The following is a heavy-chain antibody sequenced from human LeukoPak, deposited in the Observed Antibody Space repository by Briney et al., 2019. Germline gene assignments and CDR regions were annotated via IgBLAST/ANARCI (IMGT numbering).Heavy chain of an antibody. D-gene: IGHD1-14*01. CDR2: INTSGSST. V-gene: IGHV3-74*03. J-gene: IGHJ4*02. CDR3: ARSNHADDF. CDR1: GFTFSDYW. Sequence: GGSLRLSCAASGFTFSDYWMHWVRQVPGKGLVWVSRINTSGSSTTYAESVRGRFTISRDNAKNTLYLQMDSLRAEDTGVYYCARSNHADDFWGQGTLVTVSS.